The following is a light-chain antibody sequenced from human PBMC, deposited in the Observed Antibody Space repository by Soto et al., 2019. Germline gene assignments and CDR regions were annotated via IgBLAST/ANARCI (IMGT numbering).Light chain of an antibody. CDR1: SSDVGAYNF. J-gene: IGLJ3*02. Sequence: QSVLTQPRSVSGSPGQSVTISCTGTSSDVGAYNFVSWYQQHPGRVPKLMIYDVSRRPSRVPDRFSGSKSGNTASLTISGLQADDEADYYCCSYEGSYTLVFGGGTKVTVL. CDR2: DVS. V-gene: IGLV2-11*01. CDR3: CSYEGSYTLV.